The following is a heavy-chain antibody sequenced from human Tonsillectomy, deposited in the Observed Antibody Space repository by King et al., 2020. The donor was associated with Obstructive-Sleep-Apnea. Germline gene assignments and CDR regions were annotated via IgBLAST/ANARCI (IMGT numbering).Heavy chain of an antibody. CDR1: GFTFSSYS. D-gene: IGHD6-13*01. CDR3: ARDAGSSWFQR. CDR2: ISSSSSYI. Sequence: VQLVESGGGLVKPGGSLRLSCAASGFTFSSYSMNWVRQAPGKGLEWGSSISSSSSYIYYSDSVKGRFTISRDNAKNSLYLQMNSLRAEDTAVYSCARDAGSSWFQRWGQGSLVTVSS. J-gene: IGHJ1*01. V-gene: IGHV3-21*01.